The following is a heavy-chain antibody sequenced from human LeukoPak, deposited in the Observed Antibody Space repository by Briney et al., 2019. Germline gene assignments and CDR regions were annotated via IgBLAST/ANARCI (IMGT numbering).Heavy chain of an antibody. V-gene: IGHV1-18*01. J-gene: IGHJ6*02. CDR2: ISAYNGDT. CDR3: ARDCSGGSCSSDKYYYYALDV. D-gene: IGHD2-15*01. Sequence: ASVTVSCKASGYTFITYGISWVRQAPGQGLEWVGWISAYNGDTKYAQKVQGRVTLTTDTSTSTAYLELRSLRPDDTAQYYCARDCSGGSCSSDKYYYYALDVWGQGTAVTVSS. CDR1: GYTFITYG.